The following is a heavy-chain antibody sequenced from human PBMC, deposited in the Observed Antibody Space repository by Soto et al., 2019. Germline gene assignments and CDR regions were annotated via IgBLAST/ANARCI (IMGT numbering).Heavy chain of an antibody. Sequence: QVQLVQSGAGVKKPGSSVNVSCKASGGTFSSYAISWVRQAPGQGLEWMGGIIPIFGTANYAQKFQGRVTITADESTSTAYMELSSLRSEDTAMYYCARSIAARPVYYYGMYVWGQGTTVTVSS. J-gene: IGHJ6*02. CDR2: IIPIFGTA. CDR1: GGTFSSYA. D-gene: IGHD6-6*01. CDR3: ARSIAARPVYYYGMYV. V-gene: IGHV1-69*01.